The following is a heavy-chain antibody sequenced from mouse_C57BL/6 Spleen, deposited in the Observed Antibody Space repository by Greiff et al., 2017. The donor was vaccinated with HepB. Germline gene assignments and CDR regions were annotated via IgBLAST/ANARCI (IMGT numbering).Heavy chain of an antibody. CDR3: ARWGGNYLDY. V-gene: IGHV1-82*01. CDR1: GYAFSSSW. Sequence: QVQLQQSGPELVKPGASVKISCKASGYAFSSSWMNWVKQRPGKGLEWIGRIYPGDGDTNYNGKFKGKATLNADKSSSTAYMQLSSLTSEDSAVYFCARWGGNYLDYWGQGTTLTVSS. J-gene: IGHJ2*01. CDR2: IYPGDGDT.